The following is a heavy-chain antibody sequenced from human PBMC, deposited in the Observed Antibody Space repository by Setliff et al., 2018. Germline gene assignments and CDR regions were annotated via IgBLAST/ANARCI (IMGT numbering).Heavy chain of an antibody. CDR3: AKEHVVISYVSNTHQHYGMDV. D-gene: IGHD2-21*01. J-gene: IGHJ6*02. V-gene: IGHV4-61*02. Sequence: SETLSLTCTVSGASLRSGSYYWSWIRQPAGKGLEWIGRIYTSGATTYSPSLKSRVSISADTPKNLLSLTLKSVTAADTAVYYCAKEHVVISYVSNTHQHYGMDVWGQGTTVTVSS. CDR2: IYTSGAT. CDR1: GASLRSGSYY.